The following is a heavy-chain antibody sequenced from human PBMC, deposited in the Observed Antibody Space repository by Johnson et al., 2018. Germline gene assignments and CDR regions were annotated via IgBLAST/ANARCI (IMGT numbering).Heavy chain of an antibody. CDR1: GGTFSSDA. D-gene: IGHD6-6*01. Sequence: QVQLVQSGAEVKKPGSSVEVSCKASGGTFSSDAISWVRQAPGQGLEWMGGINPTIDSAHYAQKFQGRVTITADGSTTTAYMELSSLRSDDTAVYYCARGVSSSSFGYYYYYALHVWGQGTTVTVSS. J-gene: IGHJ6*02. CDR2: INPTIDSA. V-gene: IGHV1-69*12. CDR3: ARGVSSSSFGYYYYYALHV.